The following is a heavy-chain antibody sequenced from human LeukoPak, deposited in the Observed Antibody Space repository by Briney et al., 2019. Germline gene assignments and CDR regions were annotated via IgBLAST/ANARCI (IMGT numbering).Heavy chain of an antibody. V-gene: IGHV1-69*06. D-gene: IGHD7-27*01. CDR2: IIPFFDTV. CDR1: GGTFSSYG. Sequence: GASVTVSCKASGGTFSSYGFSWVRQAPGQGLEWMGGIIPFFDTVNYAQKFQGRVTITADKFTSTVYMELSSLRSEDTAVYYCAKDAHLAGAFDYWGQGTLVTVSS. CDR3: AKDAHLAGAFDY. J-gene: IGHJ4*02.